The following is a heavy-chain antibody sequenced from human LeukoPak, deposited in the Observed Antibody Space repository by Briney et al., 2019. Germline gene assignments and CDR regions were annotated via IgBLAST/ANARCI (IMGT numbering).Heavy chain of an antibody. D-gene: IGHD6-25*01. Sequence: GGSLRLSCAASGFTFSSYSMNWVRQAPGKGLEWVSSISGSSSYIYYADSVKGRFTISRDNAKNSLYLQMNSLRAEDTAVYYCARYIAANLLFDYWGQGTLVTVSS. V-gene: IGHV3-21*01. CDR2: ISGSSSYI. CDR1: GFTFSSYS. J-gene: IGHJ4*02. CDR3: ARYIAANLLFDY.